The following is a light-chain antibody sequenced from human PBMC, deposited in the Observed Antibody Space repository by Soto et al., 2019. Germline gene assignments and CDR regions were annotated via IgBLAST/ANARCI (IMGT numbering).Light chain of an antibody. Sequence: EIVLTQSPGALSLSPGERATLSCRASQTVRSNYLAWYQQKPGQAPRLLIYGASSRATGIPDGFSGSGSGTDFTLTISRLEAEDFAVYYCQQHGSSPPVTFGGGTRVEIK. J-gene: IGKJ4*01. CDR3: QQHGSSPPVT. CDR1: QTVRSNY. CDR2: GAS. V-gene: IGKV3-20*01.